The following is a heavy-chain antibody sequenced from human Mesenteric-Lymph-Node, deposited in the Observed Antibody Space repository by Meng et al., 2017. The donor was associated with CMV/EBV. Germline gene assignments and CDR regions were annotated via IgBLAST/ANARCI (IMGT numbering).Heavy chain of an antibody. CDR1: GGSFSGYY. Sequence: SETLSLTCAVYGGSFSGYYWSWIRQPPGKGLEWIGEINHSGSTNYNPSLKSRVTISVDTSKNQFSLKLSSVTAADTAVYYCARLLSSSSRGDYWGQGTLVTVSS. J-gene: IGHJ4*02. V-gene: IGHV4-34*01. CDR2: INHSGST. CDR3: ARLLSSSSRGDY. D-gene: IGHD6-6*01.